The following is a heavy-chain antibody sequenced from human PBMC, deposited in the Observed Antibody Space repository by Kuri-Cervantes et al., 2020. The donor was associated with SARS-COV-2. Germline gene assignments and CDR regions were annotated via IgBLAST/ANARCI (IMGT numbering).Heavy chain of an antibody. D-gene: IGHD3-22*01. V-gene: IGHV3-30-3*01. CDR1: GFTFSSYA. CDR2: ITYDGSNK. CDR3: ARFYDSREYYFDY. J-gene: IGHJ4*02. Sequence: GGSLRLSCAASGFTFSSYAMHWVRQAPGKGLEWVAVITYDGSNKYYADSVKSRFTISRDNSKNTLYLQMNSLRAEDTAVYYCARFYDSREYYFDYWGQGTLVTVSS.